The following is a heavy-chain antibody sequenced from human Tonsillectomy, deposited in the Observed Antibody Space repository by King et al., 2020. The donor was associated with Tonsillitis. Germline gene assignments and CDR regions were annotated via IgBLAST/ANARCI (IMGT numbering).Heavy chain of an antibody. Sequence: VQLVESGGGVGQPGRSLRLSCAASGFTFSGYAMHWVRQAPGRGLEWVAIISYDGSRTYYADSVKGRFTVSRDNSKNTLYLLMNSRRPEDAAVYYCARVHLATFFGAPDYWGQGTLVTVSS. CDR1: GFTFSGYA. CDR2: ISYDGSRT. CDR3: ARVHLATFFGAPDY. J-gene: IGHJ4*02. V-gene: IGHV3-30-3*01. D-gene: IGHD2/OR15-2a*01.